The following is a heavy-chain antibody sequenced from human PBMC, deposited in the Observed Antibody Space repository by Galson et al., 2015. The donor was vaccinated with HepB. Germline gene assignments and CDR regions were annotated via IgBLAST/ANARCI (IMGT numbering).Heavy chain of an antibody. CDR1: GGTFSSYA. Sequence: SVKVSCKASGGTFSSYAISWVRQAPGQGLEWMGGIIPIFGTANYAQKLQGRVTMTTDTSTSTAYMELRSLRSDDTAVYYCARGVAAAGHYYYYYMDVWGKGTTVTVSS. J-gene: IGHJ6*03. D-gene: IGHD6-13*01. V-gene: IGHV1-69*05. CDR3: ARGVAAAGHYYYYYMDV. CDR2: IIPIFGTA.